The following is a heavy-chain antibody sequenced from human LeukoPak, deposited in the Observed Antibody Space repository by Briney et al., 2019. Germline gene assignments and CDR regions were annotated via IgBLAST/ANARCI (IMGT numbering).Heavy chain of an antibody. J-gene: IGHJ4*02. CDR1: GGSFSGYY. Sequence: SETLSLTCAVYGGSFSGYYWSWIRQPPGKGLEWMGEINHSGSTNYNPSLKSRVTISVDTSKNQFSLKLSSVTAADTAVYYCARGLGYYYDSSGYLALGYYFDYWGQGTLVTVSS. CDR3: ARGLGYYYDSSGYLALGYYFDY. D-gene: IGHD3-22*01. CDR2: INHSGST. V-gene: IGHV4-34*01.